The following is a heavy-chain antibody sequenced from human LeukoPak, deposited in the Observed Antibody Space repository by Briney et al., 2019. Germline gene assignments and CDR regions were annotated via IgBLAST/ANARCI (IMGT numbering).Heavy chain of an antibody. J-gene: IGHJ3*02. CDR3: ARGKFNLCKYTPAYWWCMPTNDAFDI. V-gene: IGHV3-73*01. D-gene: IGHD2-8*02. CDR2: VRSKDNGYAT. CDR1: GFTFSGSA. Sequence: PGGSLKLSCAASGFTFSGSAMHWVRQASGKGLEWVARVRSKDNGYATSYSASVRGRFTISRDDSKNMAYLQMDSLKTEDTAVYYCARGKFNLCKYTPAYWWCMPTNDAFDIWGQGTMVTVSS.